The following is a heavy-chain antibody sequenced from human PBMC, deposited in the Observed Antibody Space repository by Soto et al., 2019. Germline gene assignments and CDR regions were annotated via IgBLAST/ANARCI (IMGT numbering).Heavy chain of an antibody. CDR3: ARAWTATAGWANWFDR. CDR1: GGSISGEGYY. D-gene: IGHD6-13*01. CDR2: IHYSGST. V-gene: IGHV4-31*03. J-gene: IGHJ5*02. Sequence: QVQLQESGPGLVEPSQTLSLTCTVSGGSISGEGYYWSWIRQYSGRGLEWNGYIHYSGSTYYNPSLKSRVIISVDTSKTQFFLNLSSVTAADTAVYYCARAWTATAGWANWFDRWGQGTLVTVSS.